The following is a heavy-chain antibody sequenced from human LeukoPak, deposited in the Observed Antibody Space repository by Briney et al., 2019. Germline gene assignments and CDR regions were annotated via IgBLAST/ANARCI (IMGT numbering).Heavy chain of an antibody. CDR3: ARLRAAAGTYAFDY. CDR2: IYTSGST. D-gene: IGHD6-13*01. V-gene: IGHV4-4*07. CDR1: GGSISSYY. J-gene: IGHJ4*02. Sequence: SETLSLTCTVSGGSISSYYWSWIRQPAGKGLEWIGRIYTSGSTNYNPSLKSRVTMSVDTSKNQFSLKLSSVTAADTAVYYCARLRAAAGTYAFDYWGQGTLVTVSS.